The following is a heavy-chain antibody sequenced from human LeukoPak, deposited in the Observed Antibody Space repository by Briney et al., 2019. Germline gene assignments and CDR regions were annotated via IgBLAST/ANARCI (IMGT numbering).Heavy chain of an antibody. CDR2: IYYSGST. Sequence: KPSETLSLTCTVSGGFISSSSYFWGWIRQPPGKGLEWIGSIYYSGSTYYNPSLKSRVTISVDTSKNQFSLKLSSVTAADTAVYYCAREGLQYTLYYFDYWGQGTLVTVSS. CDR1: GGFISSSSYF. D-gene: IGHD4-11*01. CDR3: AREGLQYTLYYFDY. J-gene: IGHJ4*02. V-gene: IGHV4-39*07.